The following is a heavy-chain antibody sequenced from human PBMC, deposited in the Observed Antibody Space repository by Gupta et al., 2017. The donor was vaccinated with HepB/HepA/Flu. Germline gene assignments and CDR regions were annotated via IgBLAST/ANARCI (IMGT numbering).Heavy chain of an antibody. CDR1: GFTFSSYG. CDR3: AGGTEHYYDSSGYEYYYYMDV. J-gene: IGHJ6*03. D-gene: IGHD3-22*01. V-gene: IGHV3-33*01. CDR2: IWYDGSNK. Sequence: QVQLVESGGGVVQPGRSLRLSCAASGFTFSSYGMHWVRQAPGKGLEWVAVIWYDGSNKYYADSVKGRFTISRDNSKNTLYLQMNSLRAEDTAVYYCAGGTEHYYDSSGYEYYYYMDVWGKGTTVTVSS.